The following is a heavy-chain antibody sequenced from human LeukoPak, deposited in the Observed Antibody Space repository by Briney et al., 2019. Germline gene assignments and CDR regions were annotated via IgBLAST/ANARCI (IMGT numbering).Heavy chain of an antibody. V-gene: IGHV3-15*01. CDR2: IRSKNSGGTT. CDR1: GFTFSKTW. Sequence: GGSLRLSCAASGFTFSKTWMSWVRQAPGKGLEWVGRIRSKNSGGTTDYAAPVKGRFTISRDDSKSTLYLQMNSLKTEDTAVYYCTTDAVSTLSNYFACWGQGTLVTVSS. CDR3: TTDAVSTLSNYFAC. D-gene: IGHD5/OR15-5a*01. J-gene: IGHJ4*02.